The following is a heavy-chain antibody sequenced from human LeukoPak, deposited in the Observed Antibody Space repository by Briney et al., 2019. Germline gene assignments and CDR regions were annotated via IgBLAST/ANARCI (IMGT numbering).Heavy chain of an antibody. D-gene: IGHD6-19*01. V-gene: IGHV4-59*01. CDR3: VRRASSGWFFDY. J-gene: IGHJ4*02. CDR2: ICYSGRT. Sequence: SGTLSLTCTVSGGSFNNYYWSWIRQPPGKGLEWLGDICYSGRTNYNPSLKSRGTISVDTSKNQFSLKLSSVTAADTAVYYCVRRASSGWFFDYWGQGTLVTVSS. CDR1: GGSFNNYY.